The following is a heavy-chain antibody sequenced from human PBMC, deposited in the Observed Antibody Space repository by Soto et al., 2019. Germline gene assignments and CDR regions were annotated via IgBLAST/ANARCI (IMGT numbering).Heavy chain of an antibody. CDR2: ISSSSSYI. J-gene: IGHJ6*02. V-gene: IGHV3-21*01. Sequence: GGSLRLSCAASGFTFSSYSMNWVRQAPGKGLEWVSSISSSSSYIYYADSVKGRFTISRDNAKNSLYLQMNSLRAEDTAVYYCARALIPSDYYYYGMDVWGQWTTVTVS. CDR1: GFTFSSYS. CDR3: ARALIPSDYYYYGMDV. D-gene: IGHD3-16*01.